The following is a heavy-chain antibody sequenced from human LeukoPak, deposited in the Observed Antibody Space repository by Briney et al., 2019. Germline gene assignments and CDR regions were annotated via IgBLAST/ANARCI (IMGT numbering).Heavy chain of an antibody. CDR2: ISENGGRT. CDR3: AKDLTQLVLAFDI. D-gene: IGHD6-13*01. Sequence: GGSLRLSCAASGFTFGDYAIHWVRQAPGNGLEWVSLISENGGRTYYADSVKGRFTIARDNRKNSLYLQMDSLRTEDSALYYCAKDLTQLVLAFDIWGQGTMVTVSS. CDR1: GFTFGDYA. J-gene: IGHJ3*02. V-gene: IGHV3-43*02.